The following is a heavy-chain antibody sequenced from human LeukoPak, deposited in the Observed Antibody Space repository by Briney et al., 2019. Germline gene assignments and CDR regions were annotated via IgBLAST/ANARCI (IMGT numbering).Heavy chain of an antibody. J-gene: IGHJ4*02. CDR2: INWDGTTT. CDR1: GFIFDDYS. D-gene: IGHD3-22*01. Sequence: SGGSLRLSCEASGFIFDDYSMHWVRQVPGKGLEWVSLINWDGTTTYYADSVKGRFTISRDNSKNSLYLQMNSLRTEDTALYYCAKDFGGGHYYDSSGLTSGALDYWGQGTLVTVSS. CDR3: AKDFGGGHYYDSSGLTSGALDY. V-gene: IGHV3-43*01.